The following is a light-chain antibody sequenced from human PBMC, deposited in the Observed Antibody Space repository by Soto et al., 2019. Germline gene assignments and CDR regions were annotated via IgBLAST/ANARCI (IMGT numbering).Light chain of an antibody. J-gene: IGKJ2*01. CDR1: QSVSSN. Sequence: EIEMTQSPATLSVSPGERATLSCRASQSVSSNLAWYQQKPGQAPRLLIYGASTRATGIPARFSGSGSGTAFTLTISSLQSEDFAVYYCQQYNNWPLYTFGQGTKLEIK. V-gene: IGKV3-15*01. CDR2: GAS. CDR3: QQYNNWPLYT.